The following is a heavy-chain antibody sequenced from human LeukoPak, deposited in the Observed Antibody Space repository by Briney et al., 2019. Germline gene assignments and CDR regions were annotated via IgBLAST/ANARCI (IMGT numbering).Heavy chain of an antibody. CDR3: ARTRDFWSAYFDY. Sequence: SETLSLTCAVSGVSITSDTYYWSWIRQPPGKGLEWIGYILHSGSTYHNPSLKSRVTMSVDTSKNQFSLKLSSVTAADTAVYFCARTRDFWSAYFDYWGQGILVTVSS. J-gene: IGHJ4*02. D-gene: IGHD3-3*01. CDR1: GVSITSDTYY. CDR2: ILHSGST. V-gene: IGHV4-30-2*01.